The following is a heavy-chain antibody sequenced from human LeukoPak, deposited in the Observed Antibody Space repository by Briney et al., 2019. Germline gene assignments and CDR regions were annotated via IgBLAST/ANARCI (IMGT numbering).Heavy chain of an antibody. D-gene: IGHD4-17*01. Sequence: GGSLRLSCAASGFTFSSYWMSWVRQASGKGLEWVANIKQDGSEKYYVDSVKGRFTISRDNAKNSLYLQMDSLRAEDTAVYYCARLDYGDEYFDYWGQGTLVTVSS. V-gene: IGHV3-7*01. J-gene: IGHJ4*02. CDR1: GFTFSSYW. CDR2: IKQDGSEK. CDR3: ARLDYGDEYFDY.